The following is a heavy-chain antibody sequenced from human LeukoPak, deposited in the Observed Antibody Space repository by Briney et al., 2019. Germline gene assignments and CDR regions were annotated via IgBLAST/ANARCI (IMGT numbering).Heavy chain of an antibody. D-gene: IGHD3-10*01. CDR3: ARESDGSGSYYGMDV. V-gene: IGHV3-53*04. CDR2: IYSGGST. J-gene: IGHJ6*02. Sequence: GGSPRLSCAASGFTVSINYMSWVRQAPGKGLGWVSGIYSGGSTYYADSVKGRFTIPRHNSKNTLYLQMNSLRAEDRAVYDRARESDGSGSYYGMDVWGQGTTVTVSS. CDR1: GFTVSINY.